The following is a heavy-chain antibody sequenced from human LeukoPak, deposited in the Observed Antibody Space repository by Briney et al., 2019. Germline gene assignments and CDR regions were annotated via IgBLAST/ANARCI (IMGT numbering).Heavy chain of an antibody. CDR1: GASISSSASY. Sequence: SETLSLTCTVSGASISSSASYWAWIRQPPGKGLEWIANVYYNGATYYKSSLYSRVTISVDTSKNQFSLKLSSVTAADTAVYYCARDHILTDGRGYSYGYAWFDPWGQGTLVTVSS. V-gene: IGHV4-39*07. J-gene: IGHJ5*02. D-gene: IGHD5-18*01. CDR2: VYYNGAT. CDR3: ARDHILTDGRGYSYGYAWFDP.